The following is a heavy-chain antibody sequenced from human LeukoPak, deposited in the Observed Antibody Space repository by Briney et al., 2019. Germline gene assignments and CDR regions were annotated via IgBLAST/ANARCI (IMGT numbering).Heavy chain of an antibody. CDR3: ARNMKFYNGSYYMRGDDAFDV. CDR2: ITNTGSTV. D-gene: IGHD3-10*01. V-gene: IGHV3-11*04. Sequence: PGGSLRLSCAASGFTFSDFFRAWIRQLPGEGLEWIGHITNTGSTVYYGDSVRGRFTMSRDNAKNSLYLHMSSLRVEDTAVYYCARNMKFYNGSYYMRGDDAFDVWGQGIAVVVSS. CDR1: GFTFSDFF. J-gene: IGHJ3*01.